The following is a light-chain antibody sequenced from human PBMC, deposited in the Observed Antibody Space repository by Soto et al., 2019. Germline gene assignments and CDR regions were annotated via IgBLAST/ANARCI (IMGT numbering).Light chain of an antibody. Sequence: DKVMTQSPATLSVSPVGRASLSCSASQSVSNNLAWYQQKPGQTPRLLIYAASTRATDIPARFSGSGSGTEFTLTISSLQSEDFAIYYCQQYNNWPITFGQGTRLEIK. CDR1: QSVSNN. J-gene: IGKJ5*01. CDR2: AAS. V-gene: IGKV3-15*01. CDR3: QQYNNWPIT.